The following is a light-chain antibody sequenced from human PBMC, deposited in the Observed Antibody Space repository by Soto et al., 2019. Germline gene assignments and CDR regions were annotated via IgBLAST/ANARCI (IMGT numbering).Light chain of an antibody. CDR1: GSDIGGYNY. V-gene: IGLV2-14*01. J-gene: IGLJ2*01. CDR2: EVS. CDR3: TSYTSSSTVV. Sequence: QSALTQPASVSGSPGQSITISCTGTGSDIGGYNYVSWYQQHPGKAPKVMIYEVSNRPSGVSNRFSASKSSNTASLTISGVQYEDEADYYCTSYTSSSTVVFVGGTKLTVL.